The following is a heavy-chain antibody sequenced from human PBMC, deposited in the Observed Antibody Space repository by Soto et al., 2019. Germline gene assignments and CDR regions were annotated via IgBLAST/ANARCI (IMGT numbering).Heavy chain of an antibody. CDR3: ARSIAAAGDAFDI. CDR1: GFTFSSYW. Sequence: GGSLRLSCAASGFTFSSYWMHRVRQAPGKGLVWVSRINSDRSSTSYADSVKGRFTISRDNAKNTLYLQMNSLRAEDTAVYYCARSIAAAGDAFDIWGQGTMVTVSS. CDR2: INSDRSST. D-gene: IGHD6-13*01. J-gene: IGHJ3*02. V-gene: IGHV3-74*01.